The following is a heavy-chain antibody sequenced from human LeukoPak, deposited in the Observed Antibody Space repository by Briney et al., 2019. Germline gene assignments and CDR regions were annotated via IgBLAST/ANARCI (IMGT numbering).Heavy chain of an antibody. Sequence: GGSLRLSCSASGFTFGDYSMSWFRQAPGKGLEWVGFIRNKAYGGTAEYAASVKGRFTISRDDSESIAYLQMDSLKTEDTAVYYCSREVRYFDWFQADYWGQGTLVTVSS. CDR3: SREVRYFDWFQADY. CDR2: IRNKAYGGTA. J-gene: IGHJ4*02. V-gene: IGHV3-49*03. CDR1: GFTFGDYS. D-gene: IGHD3-9*01.